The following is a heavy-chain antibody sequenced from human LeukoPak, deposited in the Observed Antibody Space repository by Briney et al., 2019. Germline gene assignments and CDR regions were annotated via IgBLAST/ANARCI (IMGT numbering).Heavy chain of an antibody. CDR2: INHSGST. V-gene: IGHV4-34*01. Sequence: SETLSLTCAVYGGSFSGYYWSWIRQPPGKGLEWIGEINHSGSTNYNPSLKSRVTISVDTSKNQFSLKLSSVTAADTAVYYCASLDYGSGFLWGQGTLVTVSS. CDR3: ASLDYGSGFL. D-gene: IGHD3-10*01. J-gene: IGHJ4*02. CDR1: GGSFSGYY.